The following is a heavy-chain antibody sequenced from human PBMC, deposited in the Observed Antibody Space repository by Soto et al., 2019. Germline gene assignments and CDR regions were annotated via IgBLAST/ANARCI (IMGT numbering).Heavy chain of an antibody. V-gene: IGHV3-74*02. J-gene: IGHJ4*02. D-gene: IGHD1-1*01. CDR3: AGGIGNDNAY. Sequence: EVQLVESGGGLVQPGGSLRLSCAGSGFTFSGNWMHWVRQAPGKGLLWVSRINPDGSNTDYADSVKGRFTISRDNANNTLYLQMNSHRAEDSSVYYCAGGIGNDNAYWGQGTLVTLSS. CDR2: INPDGSNT. CDR1: GFTFSGNW.